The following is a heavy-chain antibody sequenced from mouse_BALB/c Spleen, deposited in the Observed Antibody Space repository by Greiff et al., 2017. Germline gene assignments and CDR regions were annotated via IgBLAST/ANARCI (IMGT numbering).Heavy chain of an antibody. CDR3: ARSRGNDHYYAMDY. CDR2: IDPFNGGT. Sequence: EVQLQHSGPELMKPGASVKISCKASGYSFTSYYMHWVKQSHGKSLEWIGYIDPFNGGTSYNQKFKGKATLTVDKSSSTAYMHLSSLTSEDSAVYYCARSRGNDHYYAMDYWGQGTSVTVSS. D-gene: IGHD2-2*01. J-gene: IGHJ4*01. CDR1: GYSFTSYY. V-gene: IGHV1-28*01.